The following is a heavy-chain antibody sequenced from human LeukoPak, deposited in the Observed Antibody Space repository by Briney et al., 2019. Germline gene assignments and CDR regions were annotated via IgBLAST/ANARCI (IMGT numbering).Heavy chain of an antibody. J-gene: IGHJ4*02. CDR2: ISGDGSSI. CDR3: ARSCSGVYIQ. Sequence: GGSLRLSCVASGFTLSNYYMHWVRQVPGKGPVWVSRISGDGSSILYADSVKGRFTISRDNAKNSLYVQMNSLRADDSAVYYCARSCSGVYIQWGQGTLVTVSS. D-gene: IGHD2-15*01. CDR1: GFTLSNYY. V-gene: IGHV3-74*01.